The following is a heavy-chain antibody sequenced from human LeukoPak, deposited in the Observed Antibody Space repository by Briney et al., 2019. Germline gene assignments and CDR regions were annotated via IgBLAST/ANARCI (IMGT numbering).Heavy chain of an antibody. CDR1: GFTFSSYA. J-gene: IGHJ4*02. D-gene: IGHD3-16*01. CDR3: AKSAGQYDYVSEQ. Sequence: PGGSLRLSCAASGFTFSSYAMSWVRQAPGKGLEWVSGISGSGGSTYYADSVKGRFTISRDNSKNTLHLQMNSLRAEDTAVYSCAKSAGQYDYVSEQWGQGTLVTVSS. V-gene: IGHV3-23*01. CDR2: ISGSGGST.